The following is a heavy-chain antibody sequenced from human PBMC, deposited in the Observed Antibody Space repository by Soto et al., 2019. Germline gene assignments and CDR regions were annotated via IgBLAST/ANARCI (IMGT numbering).Heavy chain of an antibody. CDR3: ARHTPAISISDH. J-gene: IGHJ4*02. CDR1: GGSISSGPYS. D-gene: IGHD2-15*01. V-gene: IGHV4-39*01. CDR2: FYYSEST. Sequence: SETLSLTCTVSGGSISSGPYSWGWIRQPPGEGLEWIGTFYYSESTYYNPSLEGRVTISVDTSKNQFSLKLSSVTAADTAVYYCARHTPAISISDHWGQGTLVTVSS.